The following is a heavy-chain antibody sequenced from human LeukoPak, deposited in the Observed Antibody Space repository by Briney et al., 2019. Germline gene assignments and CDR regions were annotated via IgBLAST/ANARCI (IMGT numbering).Heavy chain of an antibody. CDR1: GYSISSGYY. V-gene: IGHV4-38-2*01. CDR2: IYHSGST. J-gene: IGHJ3*02. D-gene: IGHD5-24*01. CDR3: ARNQSDLEWLQFHDAFDI. Sequence: KPSETLSLTCAVSGYSISSGYYWGWIRQPPGKGLEWIGSIYHSGSTYYNPSLKCRVTISVDTSKNQFSLKLSSVTAADTAVYYCARNQSDLEWLQFHDAFDIWGQGTMVTVSS.